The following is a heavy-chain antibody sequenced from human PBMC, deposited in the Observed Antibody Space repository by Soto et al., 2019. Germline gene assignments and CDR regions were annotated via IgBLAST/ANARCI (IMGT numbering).Heavy chain of an antibody. V-gene: IGHV4-59*01. CDR3: AHTGMGRYYYYGMDV. Sequence: PSETLSLTCTVSGGSISSYYWSWIRQPPGKGLEWIGYIYYSGSTNYNPSLKSRVTISVDTSKNQFSLKLSSVTAADTAVYYCAHTGMGRYYYYGMDVWGQGTTVTVSS. D-gene: IGHD5-18*01. CDR2: IYYSGST. J-gene: IGHJ6*02. CDR1: GGSISSYY.